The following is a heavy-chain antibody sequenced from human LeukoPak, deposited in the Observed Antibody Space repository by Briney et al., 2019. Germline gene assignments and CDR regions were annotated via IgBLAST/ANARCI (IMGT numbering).Heavy chain of an antibody. CDR1: GGSISSSNW. CDR2: IYHSGST. D-gene: IGHD3-22*01. Sequence: SKTLSLTCAVSGGSISSSNWWSWVRQPPGKGLEWIGEIYHSGSTNYTPSLKSRVTISVDKSKHPFSLKLSSVTAADTAVYYCARDPRSSNYYDSSGYSDYWGQGTLVTVSS. J-gene: IGHJ4*02. CDR3: ARDPRSSNYYDSSGYSDY. V-gene: IGHV4-4*02.